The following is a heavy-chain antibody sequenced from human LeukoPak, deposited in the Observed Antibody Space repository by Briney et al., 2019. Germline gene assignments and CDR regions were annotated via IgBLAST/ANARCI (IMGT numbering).Heavy chain of an antibody. Sequence: ASVKVSYKVSGYTLTELSMHWVRQAPGQGLEWMGGFDPEDGETIYAQKFQGRVTMTEDTSTDTAYMGLSSLRSEDTAVYYCATDLSAAMRVGAFDIWGQGTMVTVSS. CDR3: ATDLSAAMRVGAFDI. CDR2: FDPEDGET. J-gene: IGHJ3*02. D-gene: IGHD2-2*01. V-gene: IGHV1-24*01. CDR1: GYTLTELS.